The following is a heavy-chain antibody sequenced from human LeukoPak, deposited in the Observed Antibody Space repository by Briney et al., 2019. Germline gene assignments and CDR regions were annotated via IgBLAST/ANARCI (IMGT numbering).Heavy chain of an antibody. J-gene: IGHJ5*02. Sequence: PSETLSLTCTVSGGSISSSSYYWGWIRQPPGKGLEWIGSIYYSGSTYYNPSLKSRVTISVDTSKNQFSLKLSSVTAADTAVYYCARKGYSGYEKRWFDPWGQGTLVTVSS. CDR3: ARKGYSGYEKRWFDP. V-gene: IGHV4-39*01. CDR1: GGSISSSSYY. D-gene: IGHD5-12*01. CDR2: IYYSGST.